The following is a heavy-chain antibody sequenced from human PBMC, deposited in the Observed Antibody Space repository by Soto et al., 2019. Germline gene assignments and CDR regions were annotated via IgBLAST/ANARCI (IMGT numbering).Heavy chain of an antibody. D-gene: IGHD6-19*01. CDR3: AKDMQVGWSPYSSGWYYYYYGMDV. CDR2: ISWDGGST. Sequence: GGSLRLSCAASGFTFDDYAMHWVRQAPGKGLEWVSLISWDGGSTYYADSVKGRFTISRDNSKNSLYLQMNSLRAEDTALYYCAKDMQVGWSPYSSGWYYYYYGMDVWGQGTTVTVSS. V-gene: IGHV3-43D*03. J-gene: IGHJ6*02. CDR1: GFTFDDYA.